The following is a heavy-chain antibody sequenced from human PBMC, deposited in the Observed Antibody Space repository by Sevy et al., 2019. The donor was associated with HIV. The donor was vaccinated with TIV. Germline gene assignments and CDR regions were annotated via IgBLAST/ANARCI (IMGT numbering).Heavy chain of an antibody. CDR2: FDENGEA. CDR1: GYTLREFP. D-gene: IGHD3-10*01. J-gene: IGHJ4*02. V-gene: IGHV1-24*01. CDR3: ATDIIVGRAY. Sequence: ASVKVSCKISGYTLREFPIHWVRQAPERGLEWMGGFDENGEALYAQKFQGRVTLTEDTSIDTAYMELSSLRSEDSAMYYCATDIIVGRAYWGQGTRVTAPQ.